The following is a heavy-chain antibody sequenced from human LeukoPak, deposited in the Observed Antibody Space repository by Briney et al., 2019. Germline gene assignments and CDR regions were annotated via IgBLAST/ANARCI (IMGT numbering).Heavy chain of an antibody. CDR3: FCLDVAS. CDR2: ISSNGGST. Sequence: GGSLRLSCAASGFTFSSYAMHWVRQAPGKGLEYVSAISSNGGSTYYANSVKGRFTISRDNSKNTLYLQMNSLRAEDTAVYYCFCLDVASWGQGTQVTISS. V-gene: IGHV3-64*01. D-gene: IGHD3-16*01. CDR1: GFTFSSYA. J-gene: IGHJ4*02.